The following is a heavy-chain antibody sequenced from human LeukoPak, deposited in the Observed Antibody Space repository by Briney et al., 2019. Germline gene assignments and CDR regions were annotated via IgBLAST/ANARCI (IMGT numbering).Heavy chain of an antibody. J-gene: IGHJ4*02. CDR2: ISRNSSTI. Sequence: GRSLRLSCAASGFTFDDYAMHWVRQAPGKGLEWVSGISRNSSTIYYADSVKGRFTISRDNAKNSLYLQMNSLRDEDTAVYYCARAIVGATNDPDYWGQGTLVTVSS. CDR3: ARAIVGATNDPDY. D-gene: IGHD1-26*01. V-gene: IGHV3-9*01. CDR1: GFTFDDYA.